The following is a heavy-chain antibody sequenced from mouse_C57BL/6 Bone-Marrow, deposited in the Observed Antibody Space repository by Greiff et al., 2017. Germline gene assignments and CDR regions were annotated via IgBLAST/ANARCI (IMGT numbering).Heavy chain of an antibody. CDR3: ERGLTVRSDY. D-gene: IGHD1-1*01. J-gene: IGHJ2*01. CDR2: ISSGGSYN. Sequence: EVQLVESGGDLVKPGGSLKLSCAASGFTFSSYGMSWVRQTPDKRLEWVATISSGGSYNYYPDSVKGRFTISRDNAKNTLYLKMSSQKSEDTAMSYCERGLTVRSDYWGQGTTLTVTS. CDR1: GFTFSSYG. V-gene: IGHV5-6*01.